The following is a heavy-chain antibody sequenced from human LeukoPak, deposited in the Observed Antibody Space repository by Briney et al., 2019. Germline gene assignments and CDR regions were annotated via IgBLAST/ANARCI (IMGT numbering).Heavy chain of an antibody. Sequence: ASVKVSCKASGYTFTSYGISWVRQAPGQGLEWMGWISAYNGNTNYEQKLQGRVTMTTDTSTSTAYMELRSLRSDDTAVYYCAKEAGQDYGALDAFDIWGQGTMVTVSS. V-gene: IGHV1-18*01. J-gene: IGHJ3*02. CDR3: AKEAGQDYGALDAFDI. CDR2: ISAYNGNT. CDR1: GYTFTSYG. D-gene: IGHD4-17*01.